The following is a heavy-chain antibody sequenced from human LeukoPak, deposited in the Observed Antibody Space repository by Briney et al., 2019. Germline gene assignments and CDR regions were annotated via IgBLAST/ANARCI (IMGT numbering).Heavy chain of an antibody. D-gene: IGHD6-19*01. CDR3: ARVAGTTGQVAVAGRVNAFDI. CDR1: GGSISSYY. V-gene: IGHV4-59*01. CDR2: IYYSGST. J-gene: IGHJ3*02. Sequence: SETLSLTCTVSGGSISSYYWSWIRQPPGKGLEWIGYIYYSGSTNYNPSLKSRVTISVDTSKNQFSLKLSSVTAADTAVYYCARVAGTTGQVAVAGRVNAFDIWGQGTMVTVSS.